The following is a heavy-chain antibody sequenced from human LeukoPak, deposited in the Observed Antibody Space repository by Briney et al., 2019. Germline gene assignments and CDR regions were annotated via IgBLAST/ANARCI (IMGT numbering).Heavy chain of an antibody. CDR3: AKRLYSGSALGVGDFDY. J-gene: IGHJ4*02. CDR2: ISSDGSNT. Sequence: GGSLRLSCAASGFTFSSYAMHWARQAPGKGLEGVAVISSDGSNTYHPDSVKGRFTISRDNSKNTLYLQMNSLRAEDTAVYYCAKRLYSGSALGVGDFDYWGQGTLVTVSS. V-gene: IGHV3-30*04. CDR1: GFTFSSYA. D-gene: IGHD5-12*01.